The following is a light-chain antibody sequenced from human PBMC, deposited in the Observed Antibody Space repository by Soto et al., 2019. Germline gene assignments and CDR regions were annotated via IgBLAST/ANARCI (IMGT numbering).Light chain of an antibody. CDR1: SSDVGGYDY. J-gene: IGLJ2*01. V-gene: IGLV2-14*03. Sequence: QSALTQPASVSGSPGQSITISCTGTSSDVGGYDYVPWYQQYPGKAPKLMIYDVTNRPLGVSNRFSGSKSGNTASLTISGLQAEDEADYYCTSYTSSSTLVFGGGTKLTVL. CDR3: TSYTSSSTLV. CDR2: DVT.